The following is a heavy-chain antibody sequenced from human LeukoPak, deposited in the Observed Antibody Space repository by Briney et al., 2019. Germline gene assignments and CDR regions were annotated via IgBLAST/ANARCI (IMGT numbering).Heavy chain of an antibody. CDR3: AKNPQGFYGDSTFDY. D-gene: IGHD4-17*01. V-gene: IGHV3-23*01. CDR2: ISGSGGGT. J-gene: IGHJ4*02. Sequence: GGSLTLSCAASGFTFRNYGMSWIRQAPGKGLEWVSAISGSGGGTYYADSVKGRFTISRDNSKNTLYLQMNSLRAEDTAVYYCAKNPQGFYGDSTFDYWGQGTLVTVSS. CDR1: GFTFRNYG.